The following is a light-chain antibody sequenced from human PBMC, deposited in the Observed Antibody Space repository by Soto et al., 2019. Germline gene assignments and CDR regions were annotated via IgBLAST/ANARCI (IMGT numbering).Light chain of an antibody. CDR2: LGS. CDR3: MQALQTPRDT. V-gene: IGKV2-28*01. J-gene: IGKJ2*01. Sequence: DIVMTQSPLSLPVTPGEPASISCRSSQSLLHSNGYNYLDWYLQKPGQSPQLLIYLGSNRASGVADRFSGSGSGTDCTLKISRVEAEDVGVYYCMQALQTPRDTFGQGTKLEIK. CDR1: QSLLHSNGYNY.